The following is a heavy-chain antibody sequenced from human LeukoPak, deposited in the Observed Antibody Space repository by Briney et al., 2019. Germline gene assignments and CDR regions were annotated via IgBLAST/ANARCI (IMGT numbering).Heavy chain of an antibody. CDR1: GGSFSGYY. D-gene: IGHD3-22*01. CDR3: ARHRFITMIVVVTLGMDV. Sequence: SETLSLTCAVYGGSFSGYYWSWIRQPPGKGLEWIGEINHSGSTNYNPSLKSRVTISVDTSKNQFSLKLSSVTAADTAVYYCARHRFITMIVVVTLGMDVWGKGTTVTVSS. J-gene: IGHJ6*04. V-gene: IGHV4-34*01. CDR2: INHSGST.